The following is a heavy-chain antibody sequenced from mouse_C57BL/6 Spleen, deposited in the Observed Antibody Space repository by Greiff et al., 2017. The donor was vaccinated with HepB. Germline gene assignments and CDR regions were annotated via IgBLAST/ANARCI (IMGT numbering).Heavy chain of an antibody. CDR1: GYTFTSYW. CDR2: IDPKSGGT. CDR3: ARDYYGSSYERYFDV. D-gene: IGHD1-1*01. Sequence: QVQLQQPGAELVKPGASVKQSCKASGYTFTSYWMHWVKRRPGRGLEWIGRIDPKSGGTKYNEKFKSKATLTVDKPSSTSYMQLSSLTSEDSAVYYCARDYYGSSYERYFDVWGTGTTVTVSS. J-gene: IGHJ1*02. V-gene: IGHV1-72*01.